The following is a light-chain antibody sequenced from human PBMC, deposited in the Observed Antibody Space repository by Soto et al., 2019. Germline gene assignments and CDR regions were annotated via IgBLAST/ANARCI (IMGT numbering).Light chain of an antibody. CDR2: GAS. CDR1: QSVSTN. V-gene: IGKV3-15*01. J-gene: IGKJ2*01. CDR3: QQYNDWSYT. Sequence: EIVMTQSPATLSVSPGERATLSCRASQSVSTNLAWYQQKHGQAPRLLISGASTRATGIPARFSGSGSGTEFTLSISRLQSEDFAVDYCQQYNDWSYTFGQGTELESK.